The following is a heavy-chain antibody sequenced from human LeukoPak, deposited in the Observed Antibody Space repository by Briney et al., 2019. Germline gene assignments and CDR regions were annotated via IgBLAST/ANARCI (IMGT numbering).Heavy chain of an antibody. D-gene: IGHD3-22*01. CDR3: ARDDSSGYYLLDY. CDR2: IYYSGST. J-gene: IGHJ4*02. Sequence: PSETLSLTCTVSGGPISSYYWSWIRQPPGKGLEWIGYIYYSGSTNYNPSLKSRVTISVDTSKNQFSLKLSSVTAADTAVYYCARDDSSGYYLLDYWGQGTLVTVSS. V-gene: IGHV4-59*01. CDR1: GGPISSYY.